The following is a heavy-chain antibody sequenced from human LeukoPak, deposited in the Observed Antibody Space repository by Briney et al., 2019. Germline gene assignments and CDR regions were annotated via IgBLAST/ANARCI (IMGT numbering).Heavy chain of an antibody. V-gene: IGHV3-21*01. D-gene: IGHD6-13*01. J-gene: IGHJ4*02. Sequence: GGSLRLSCAASGFTFSNYNINWVRQAPGKGLEWVSSISSRGSCIYYADSVKGRFAISADNAMNSLYLQMNSLRAEDTAVYYCARGYSSSWYDLYYFDYWGQGTLVTVSS. CDR1: GFTFSNYN. CDR3: ARGYSSSWYDLYYFDY. CDR2: ISSRGSCI.